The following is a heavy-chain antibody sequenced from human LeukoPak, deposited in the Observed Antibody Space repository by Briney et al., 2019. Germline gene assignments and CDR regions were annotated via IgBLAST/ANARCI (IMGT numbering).Heavy chain of an antibody. Sequence: ASVKVSCKASGYTFTGYYMHWVRQAPGQGLEWMGCINPNSGGTNYAQKFQGRVTMTRDTSISTAYMELSRLRSDDTAVYYCARDPLVVITTAPAANAFDIWGQGTMVTVSS. J-gene: IGHJ3*02. V-gene: IGHV1-2*02. CDR3: ARDPLVVITTAPAANAFDI. CDR1: GYTFTGYY. D-gene: IGHD3-22*01. CDR2: INPNSGGT.